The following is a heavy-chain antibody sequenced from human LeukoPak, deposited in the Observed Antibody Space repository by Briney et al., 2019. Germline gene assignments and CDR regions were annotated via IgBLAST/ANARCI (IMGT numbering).Heavy chain of an antibody. J-gene: IGHJ5*02. D-gene: IGHD3-22*01. CDR3: ARDALPYCDSSGYSPYNWFDP. V-gene: IGHV1-69*04. CDR1: GGTFSSYA. Sequence: ASVKVSCKASGGTFSSYAISWVRQAPGQGLEWMGRIIPILGIANYAQKFQGRVTITADKSTSTAYMELSSLRSEDTAVYYCARDALPYCDSSGYSPYNWFDPWGLGTLVTVSS. CDR2: IIPILGIA.